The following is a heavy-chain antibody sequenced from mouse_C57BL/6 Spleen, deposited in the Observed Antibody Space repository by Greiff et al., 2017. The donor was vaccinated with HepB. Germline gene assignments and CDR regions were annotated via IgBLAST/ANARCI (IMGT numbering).Heavy chain of an antibody. D-gene: IGHD2-4*01. Sequence: VKLVESGPELVKPGASVKISCKASGYAFSSSWMNWVKQRPGKGLEWIGRIYPGDGDTNYNGKFKGKATLTADKSSSTAYMQLSSLTSEDSAVYFCARVYYEVYFDYWGQGTTLTVSS. CDR2: IYPGDGDT. J-gene: IGHJ2*01. CDR3: ARVYYEVYFDY. CDR1: GYAFSSSW. V-gene: IGHV1-82*01.